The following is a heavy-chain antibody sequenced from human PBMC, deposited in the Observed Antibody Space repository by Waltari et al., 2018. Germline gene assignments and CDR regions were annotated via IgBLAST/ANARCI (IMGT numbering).Heavy chain of an antibody. V-gene: IGHV1-3*01. CDR3: ARGGCGIVATIGCDAFDI. CDR1: GYTFTSYA. CDR2: INAGNGNT. D-gene: IGHD5-12*01. J-gene: IGHJ3*02. Sequence: QVQLVQSGAEVKKPGASVKVSCKASGYTFTSYAMHWVRQAPGQRLEWMRWINAGNGNTKYSQKFQGRVTITRDTSASTAYMELSSLRSEDTAVYYCARGGCGIVATIGCDAFDIWGQGTMVTVSS.